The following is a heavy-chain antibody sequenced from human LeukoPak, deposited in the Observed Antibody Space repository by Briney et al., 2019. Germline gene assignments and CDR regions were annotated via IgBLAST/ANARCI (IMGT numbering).Heavy chain of an antibody. J-gene: IGHJ4*02. CDR1: GFTFSNCG. CDR3: ARDRPYYDSSAYPLY. CDR2: IWYDGGNK. Sequence: GSLRLSCAASGFTFSNCGMHWVRQAPGKGLEWVAVIWYDGGNKYYADSVKGRFTISRDNAKNTLYLQMNSLRAEDTAVYYCARDRPYYDSSAYPLYWGQGTLVTVSS. V-gene: IGHV3-33*01. D-gene: IGHD3-22*01.